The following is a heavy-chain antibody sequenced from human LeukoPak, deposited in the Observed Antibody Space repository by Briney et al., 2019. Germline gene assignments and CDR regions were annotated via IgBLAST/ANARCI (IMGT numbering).Heavy chain of an antibody. Sequence: GGSLRLSCAASGFIFSSYAMSWVRQAPGKGLDWVSGISGRGDITFYADSLKGRFTISRDNSKNTLYLQMTSLGAEDTAVYYCAQGRGDVGDPSGFDIWGQGTMVTVSS. V-gene: IGHV3-23*01. CDR3: AQGRGDVGDPSGFDI. CDR2: ISGRGDIT. CDR1: GFIFSSYA. D-gene: IGHD1-26*01. J-gene: IGHJ3*02.